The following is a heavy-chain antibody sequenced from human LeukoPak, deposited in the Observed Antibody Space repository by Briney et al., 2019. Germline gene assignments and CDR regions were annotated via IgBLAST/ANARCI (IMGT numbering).Heavy chain of an antibody. CDR2: ISGSGGST. Sequence: GGSLRLSCAASGFTFSSYAMSWVRQAPGKGLEWVSAISGSGGSTYYADSVKGRFTISRDNSKNTLYLQMNSLRAEDTAVYHCAKDPHRGRDAFDIWGQGTMVTVSS. J-gene: IGHJ3*02. CDR1: GFTFSSYA. D-gene: IGHD5-12*01. V-gene: IGHV3-23*01. CDR3: AKDPHRGRDAFDI.